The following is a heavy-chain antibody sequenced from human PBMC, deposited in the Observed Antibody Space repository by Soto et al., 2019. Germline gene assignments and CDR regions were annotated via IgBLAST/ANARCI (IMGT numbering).Heavy chain of an antibody. J-gene: IGHJ4*02. V-gene: IGHV1-69*02. CDR1: GGTFSSYT. D-gene: IGHD3-22*01. CDR3: VLASYDSSGYYRDY. CDR2: IIPILGIA. Sequence: SVKVSCKASGGTFSSYTISWVRQAPGQGLEWMGRIIPILGIANYAQKFQGRVTITADTSTNTAYMELSSLRSEDTAVYYCVLASYDSSGYYRDYWGQGTLVTVSS.